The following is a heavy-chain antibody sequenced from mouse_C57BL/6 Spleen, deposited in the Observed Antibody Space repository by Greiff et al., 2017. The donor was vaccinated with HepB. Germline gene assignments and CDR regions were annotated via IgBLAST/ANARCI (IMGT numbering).Heavy chain of an antibody. V-gene: IGHV1-81*01. CDR3: AESSYYYGSSYSYFDY. CDR2: IYPRSGNT. CDR1: GYTFTSYG. Sequence: QVQLQQSGAELARPGASVKLSCKASGYTFTSYGISWVKQRTGQGLEWIGEIYPRSGNTYYNEKFKGKATLTADKSSSTAYMELRSLTSEDSAVYFCAESSYYYGSSYSYFDYWGQGTTLTVSS. D-gene: IGHD1-1*01. J-gene: IGHJ2*01.